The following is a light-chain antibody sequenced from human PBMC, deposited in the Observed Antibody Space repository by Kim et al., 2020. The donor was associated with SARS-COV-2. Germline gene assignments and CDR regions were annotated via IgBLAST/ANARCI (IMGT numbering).Light chain of an antibody. V-gene: IGLV3-19*01. Sequence: LGQTVRITCQGDSLRSYYASWYQQKPGHAPVLVIYGKNNRPSGIPDRFSGSSSGNTASLTITGAQAEDEADYYCNSRDSSGNHLRVFGGGTQLTVL. J-gene: IGLJ3*02. CDR2: GKN. CDR1: SLRSYY. CDR3: NSRDSSGNHLRV.